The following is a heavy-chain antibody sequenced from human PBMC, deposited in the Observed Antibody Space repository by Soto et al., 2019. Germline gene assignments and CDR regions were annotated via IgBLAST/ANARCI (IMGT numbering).Heavy chain of an antibody. D-gene: IGHD2-8*02. CDR1: RFTFSSYG. J-gene: IGHJ6*02. CDR2: ISYDGSNK. Sequence: QVQLVESGGGVVQPGRSLRLSCAASRFTFSSYGMHWVRQAPGKGLEWVAAISYDGSNKNYADSEKGRLTTSRDNAKNTLYLQMNGLRGEDTAVYHCAKGLVGYVFGVHDYHYGMDVWGQGTTVTVSS. CDR3: AKGLVGYVFGVHDYHYGMDV. V-gene: IGHV3-30*18.